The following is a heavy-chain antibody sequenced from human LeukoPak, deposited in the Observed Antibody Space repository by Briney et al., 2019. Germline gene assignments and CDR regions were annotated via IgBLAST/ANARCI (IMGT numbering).Heavy chain of an antibody. V-gene: IGHV4-30-4*08. CDR3: ARVGTAIAEYFDY. J-gene: IGHJ4*02. CDR2: IYYSGST. CDR1: GGSISSGDYY. D-gene: IGHD5-18*01. Sequence: SETLSLTCTVSGGSISSGDYYWSWIRQPPGKGLEWIGYIYYSGSTYYNPSLKSRVTISVGTSKNQFSLKLSSVTAADTAVYYCARVGTAIAEYFDYWGQGTLVTVSS.